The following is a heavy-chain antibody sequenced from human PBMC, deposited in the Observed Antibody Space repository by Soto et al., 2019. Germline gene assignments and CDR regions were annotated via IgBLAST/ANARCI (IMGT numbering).Heavy chain of an antibody. D-gene: IGHD4-17*01. V-gene: IGHV3-21*01. Sequence: EVQLVESGGGLVKPGGSLRLSCAASGFTFSSYSMNWVRQAPGEGLEWVSSITTYSTSIYYADSVKGRFTISRNNAKNCLFLQINSLRAEDTAVYYCARGYGDYIPDAFNIWGQGTMVTVSS. J-gene: IGHJ3*02. CDR2: ITTYSTSI. CDR3: ARGYGDYIPDAFNI. CDR1: GFTFSSYS.